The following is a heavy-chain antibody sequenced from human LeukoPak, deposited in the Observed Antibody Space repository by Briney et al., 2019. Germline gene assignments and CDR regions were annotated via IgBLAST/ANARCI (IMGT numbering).Heavy chain of an antibody. J-gene: IGHJ4*02. CDR2: ISSSSSYT. D-gene: IGHD3-10*01. CDR1: GFTFSDYY. V-gene: IGHV3-11*06. CDR3: ARVPYSSGSGSYYSGYYFDY. Sequence: GGSLRLSCAASGFTFSDYYMNWIRQAPGKGLEWVSYISSSSSYTNYADSVKGRFTISRGNAKNSLYLQMNSLRAEDTAVYYCARVPYSSGSGSYYSGYYFDYWGQGTLVTVSS.